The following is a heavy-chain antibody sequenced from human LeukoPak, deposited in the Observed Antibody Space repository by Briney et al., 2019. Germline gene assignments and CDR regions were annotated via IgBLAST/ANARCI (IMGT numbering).Heavy chain of an antibody. CDR3: ARGGGCSGGSCLFFDY. J-gene: IGHJ4*02. V-gene: IGHV4-34*01. D-gene: IGHD2-15*01. CDR2: INHSGST. Sequence: SETLSLTCAVYGGSFSGYYWGWIRQPPGKGLEWIGEINHSGSTNYNPSLKRRVTISVDTSKNQFSLKLSSVTAADTAVYYCARGGGCSGGSCLFFDYWGQGTLVTVSS. CDR1: GGSFSGYY.